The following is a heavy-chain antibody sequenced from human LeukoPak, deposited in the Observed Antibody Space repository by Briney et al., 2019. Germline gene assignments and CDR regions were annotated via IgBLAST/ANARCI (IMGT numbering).Heavy chain of an antibody. Sequence: GGSLRLSCSASGFTFSRFWMSWVRQAPGKGLEYVALIKQGGSEIYHMDSVKGRFTISRDNAKDSLYLQMNSLRAEDTAVYYCARPLSHGSGSYYNFAYWGQGTLVTVSS. D-gene: IGHD3-10*01. CDR1: GFTFSRFW. CDR3: ARPLSHGSGSYYNFAY. V-gene: IGHV3-7*02. J-gene: IGHJ4*02. CDR2: IKQGGSEI.